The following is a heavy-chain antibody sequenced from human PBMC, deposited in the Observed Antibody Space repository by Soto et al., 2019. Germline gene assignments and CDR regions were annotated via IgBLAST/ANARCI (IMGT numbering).Heavy chain of an antibody. D-gene: IGHD1-1*01. CDR2: INAGNGNT. V-gene: IGHV1-3*01. J-gene: IGHJ6*02. Sequence: QVQLVQSGAEVKKPGASVKVSCKASGYTFTSYAMHWVRQAPGQRLEWMGWINAGNGNTKYSQKFQGRVTITRDTSASTAYTELSSLRSEDTAVYYCAREGPLYNWNNYGMDVWGQGTTVTVSS. CDR3: AREGPLYNWNNYGMDV. CDR1: GYTFTSYA.